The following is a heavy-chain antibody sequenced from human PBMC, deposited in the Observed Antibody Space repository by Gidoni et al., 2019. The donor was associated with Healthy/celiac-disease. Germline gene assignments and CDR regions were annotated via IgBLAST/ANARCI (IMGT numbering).Heavy chain of an antibody. CDR3: AKDKNPRIAVGDAFDI. D-gene: IGHD6-19*01. CDR2: ISWNSGSI. CDR1: GFTFDDYA. V-gene: IGHV3-9*01. Sequence: EVQLVESGGGLVQHGRSLRLSCAASGFTFDDYAMHWVRQAPGKGLEWVSGISWNSGSIGYADSVKGRFTISRDNAKNSLYLQMNSLRAEDTALYYCAKDKNPRIAVGDAFDIWGQGTMVTVSS. J-gene: IGHJ3*02.